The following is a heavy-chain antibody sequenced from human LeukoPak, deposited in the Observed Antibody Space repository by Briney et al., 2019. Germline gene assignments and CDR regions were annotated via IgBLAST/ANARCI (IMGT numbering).Heavy chain of an antibody. CDR3: AGHLRISWFDP. Sequence: SETLSLTCTVSGGSISSYYWSWIRQPPGKGLEWIGYIYNNEYSGSTNYNPSLKSRVTISVDTSKGQFSLKLTSVTAADTAVYYRAGHLRISWFDPWGQGTLVTVSS. V-gene: IGHV4-59*08. D-gene: IGHD3-3*02. CDR2: IYNNEYSGST. J-gene: IGHJ5*02. CDR1: GGSISSYY.